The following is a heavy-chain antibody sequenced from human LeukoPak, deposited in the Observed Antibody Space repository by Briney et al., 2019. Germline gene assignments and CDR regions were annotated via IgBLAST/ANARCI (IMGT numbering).Heavy chain of an antibody. CDR2: IYSGGST. Sequence: PGGSLRLSCAASGFTVSSNYMSWVRQAPGKGLEWVSVIYSGGSTYYADSVKGRFTISRDNSKNTLYLQMNSLRAEDTAVYYCASYLYWWSDLGYWGQGTLVTVSS. CDR1: GFTVSSNY. J-gene: IGHJ4*02. D-gene: IGHD2-8*02. CDR3: ASYLYWWSDLGY. V-gene: IGHV3-66*01.